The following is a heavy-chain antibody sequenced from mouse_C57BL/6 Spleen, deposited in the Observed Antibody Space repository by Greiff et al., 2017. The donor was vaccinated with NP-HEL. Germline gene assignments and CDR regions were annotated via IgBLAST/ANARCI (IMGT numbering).Heavy chain of an antibody. V-gene: IGHV14-4*01. CDR3: TPTAHYYAMDY. CDR2: IDPENGDT. Sequence: DVKLQESGAELVRPGASVKLSCTASGFNITDDYMHWVKQRPEQGLEWIGWIDPENGDTEYASKFQGKATITADTSSNTAYLQLSSLTSEDTAVYYCTPTAHYYAMDYWGQGTSVTVSS. D-gene: IGHD1-2*01. CDR1: GFNITDDY. J-gene: IGHJ4*01.